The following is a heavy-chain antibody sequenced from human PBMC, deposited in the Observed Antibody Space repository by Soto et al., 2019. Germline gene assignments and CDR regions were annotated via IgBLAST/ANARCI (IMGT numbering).Heavy chain of an antibody. Sequence: SETLSLTCAVYGGSFTAHYWNWIRQTPGQGLEWIGEINHTGDTNYNPSLKGRVTMSVDTSKNQFSLQLRSVTAADTAVYYCATQTGLYYYGLDVWGQGTMVTVSS. V-gene: IGHV4-34*01. CDR2: INHTGDT. CDR3: ATQTGLYYYGLDV. J-gene: IGHJ6*02. CDR1: GGSFTAHY.